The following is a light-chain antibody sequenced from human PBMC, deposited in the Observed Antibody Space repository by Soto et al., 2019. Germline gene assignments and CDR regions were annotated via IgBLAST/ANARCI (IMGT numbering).Light chain of an antibody. Sequence: EIVLTQSPGTLSLSPGERATLSCRASQTIGSSHLAWYQQKPGQAPRVLIHGASTRATGIPNRFSGSGSGTDFTLTISRLEPEDFAVYYCQQYSASPRTFGQGTKVDIK. CDR3: QQYSASPRT. CDR1: QTIGSSH. V-gene: IGKV3-20*01. CDR2: GAS. J-gene: IGKJ1*01.